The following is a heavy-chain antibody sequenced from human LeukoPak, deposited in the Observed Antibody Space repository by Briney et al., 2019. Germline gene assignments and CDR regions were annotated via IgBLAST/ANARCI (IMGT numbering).Heavy chain of an antibody. CDR2: IIPIFGTA. J-gene: IGHJ6*02. CDR3: ARGGKNSGWSFYYYYGMDV. CDR1: GGTFSSYA. V-gene: IGHV1-69*01. D-gene: IGHD6-19*01. Sequence: GSSVKVSCKASGGTFSSYAISWVRQAPGQGLEWMGGIIPIFGTANYAQKFQGRVTITADESTSTAYMELSSLRSEDTAVYYCARGGKNSGWSFYYYYGMDVWGQGTTVTVSS.